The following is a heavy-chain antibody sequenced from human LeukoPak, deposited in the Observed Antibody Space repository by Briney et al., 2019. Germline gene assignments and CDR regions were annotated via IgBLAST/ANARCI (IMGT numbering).Heavy chain of an antibody. J-gene: IGHJ4*02. Sequence: GGSLRLSCAASGFTFSIYAMSWVRQAPGKGLDWVSAIGGSDGRTYHADSVKGRFTISRDNSKNTLYLQMNSLRAEDTAVYYCAKDTSDRSGYFYYFDYWGQGTLVTVSS. CDR1: GFTFSIYA. CDR3: AKDTSDRSGYFYYFDY. D-gene: IGHD3-22*01. V-gene: IGHV3-23*01. CDR2: IGGSDGRT.